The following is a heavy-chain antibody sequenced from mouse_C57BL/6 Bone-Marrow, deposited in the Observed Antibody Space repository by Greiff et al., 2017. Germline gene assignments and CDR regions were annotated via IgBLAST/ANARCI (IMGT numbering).Heavy chain of an antibody. D-gene: IGHD1-1*01. J-gene: IGHJ1*03. Sequence: VQLQQSGAELVRPGASVKLSCTASGFNIKDYYMHWVKQRPEQGLEWIGRIDPEDGDTEYAPKFQGKATMTADTSSNTAYLQLSSLTSEDTAVYYCTMNYYGSSYYWYFDVWGTGTTVTVSS. V-gene: IGHV14-1*01. CDR2: IDPEDGDT. CDR1: GFNIKDYY. CDR3: TMNYYGSSYYWYFDV.